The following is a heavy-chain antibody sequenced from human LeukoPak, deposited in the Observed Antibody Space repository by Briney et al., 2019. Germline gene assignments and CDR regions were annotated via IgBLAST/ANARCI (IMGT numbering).Heavy chain of an antibody. CDR3: ARGPNPRLLWFGELRDNWFDP. CDR2: INPNSGGT. D-gene: IGHD3-10*01. J-gene: IGHJ5*02. CDR1: GYTFTGYY. Sequence: ASVKVSCKASGYTFTGYYMHWVRQAPGQGLEWMGWINPNSGGTNYAQKFQGRVTMTRDTSISTAYMELSRLRSDDTAVYYYARGPNPRLLWFGELRDNWFDPWGQGTLVTVSS. V-gene: IGHV1-2*02.